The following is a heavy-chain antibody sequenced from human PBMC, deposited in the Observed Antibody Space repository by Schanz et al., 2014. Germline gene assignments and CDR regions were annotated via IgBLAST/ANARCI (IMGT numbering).Heavy chain of an antibody. CDR1: GFTFSSYA. J-gene: IGHJ4*02. CDR2: ISGRDGST. D-gene: IGHD1-20*01. V-gene: IGHV3-23*01. CDR3: ANNWNLDY. Sequence: EVQLLESGGGLVQPGGSLRLSCAASGFTFSSYAMTWVRQAPGMGLEWVSAISGRDGSTYYADSVRGRFTISRDNSKNTLNRQMNSLRAEDTAVYYCANNWNLDYWGQGTLVTVSS.